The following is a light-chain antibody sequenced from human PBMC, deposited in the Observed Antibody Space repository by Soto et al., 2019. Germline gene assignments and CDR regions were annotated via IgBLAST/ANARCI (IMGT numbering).Light chain of an antibody. CDR3: QQYGSSGT. CDR2: GAS. Sequence: VVMTQSQATMSLSPWARATLFCRASQTIDNTLAWYQRKPGQAPRLLIYGASNRATGIPDRFSGSGSGTDFTLTISRLEPEDFAVYYCQQYGSSGTFGQGTKV. J-gene: IGKJ1*01. V-gene: IGKV3-20*01. CDR1: QTIDNT.